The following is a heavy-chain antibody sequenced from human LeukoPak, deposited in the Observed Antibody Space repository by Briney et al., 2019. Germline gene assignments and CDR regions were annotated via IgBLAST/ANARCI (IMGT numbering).Heavy chain of an antibody. CDR3: ASDRAARNDAFDI. Sequence: KPSETLSLTCTVSGGSISSGGYYWSWIRQPPGKGLEWIGYIYHSGSTYYNPSLKSRVTISVDRSKNQFSLKLSSVTAADTAVYYCASDRAARNDAFDIWGQGTMVTVSS. CDR1: GGSISSGGYY. V-gene: IGHV4-30-2*01. D-gene: IGHD6-6*01. J-gene: IGHJ3*02. CDR2: IYHSGST.